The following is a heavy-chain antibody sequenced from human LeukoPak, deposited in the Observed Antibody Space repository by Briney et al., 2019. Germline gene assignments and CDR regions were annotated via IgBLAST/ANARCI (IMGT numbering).Heavy chain of an antibody. D-gene: IGHD3-9*01. J-gene: IGHJ3*02. CDR1: GGSISSSSYY. CDR3: ARWYDILTGYYAFDI. V-gene: IGHV4-39*07. CDR2: IYYSGST. Sequence: KSSETLSLTCTVSGGSISSSSYYWGWIRQPPGKGLEWIGSIYYSGSTYYNPSLKSRVTISVDTSKNQFSLKLSSVTAADTAVYYCARWYDILTGYYAFDIWGQGTMVTASS.